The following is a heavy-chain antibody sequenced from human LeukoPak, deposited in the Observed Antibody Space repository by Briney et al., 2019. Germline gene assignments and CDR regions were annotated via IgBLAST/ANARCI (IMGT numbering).Heavy chain of an antibody. Sequence: PETLSLTCNVSGDSISSYYWGWIRQPPGKGLDWIGYIYYSGSTNYNPSLKSRVTISVDTSKNQFALKLSSVTAADTAVYYCARGGLRGYSYGQRFDYWGQGILVTVSS. V-gene: IGHV4-59*01. CDR1: GDSISSYY. CDR2: IYYSGST. D-gene: IGHD5-18*01. CDR3: ARGGLRGYSYGQRFDY. J-gene: IGHJ4*02.